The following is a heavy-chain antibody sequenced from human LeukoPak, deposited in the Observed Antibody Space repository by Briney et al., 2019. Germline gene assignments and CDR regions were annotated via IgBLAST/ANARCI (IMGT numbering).Heavy chain of an antibody. CDR2: IIPILGIA. J-gene: IGHJ5*02. CDR1: GYTFTGYF. Sequence: SVKVSCKASGYTFTGYFIHWVRQAPGQGLEWMGRIIPILGIANYAQKFQGRVTTTADKSTSTAYMELSSLRSEDTAVYYCARDLADYIVVVPAAALSWFDPWGQGTLVTVSS. D-gene: IGHD2-2*01. CDR3: ARDLADYIVVVPAAALSWFDP. V-gene: IGHV1-69*04.